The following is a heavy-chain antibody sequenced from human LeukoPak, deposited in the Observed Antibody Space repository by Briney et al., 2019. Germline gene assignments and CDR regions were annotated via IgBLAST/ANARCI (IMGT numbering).Heavy chain of an antibody. CDR3: ARAIYCSGGSCHWEFDY. Sequence: APVTVSCKASGYTFTSYYMHWVRQAPGQGLEWMGIINPRDGSISYAQKFQGRVTMTRATSTSTVYMELSSLSSEDTAVYYCARAIYCSGGSCHWEFDYWGQGTLVTVSS. CDR1: GYTFTSYY. J-gene: IGHJ4*02. V-gene: IGHV1-46*01. CDR2: INPRDGSI. D-gene: IGHD2-15*01.